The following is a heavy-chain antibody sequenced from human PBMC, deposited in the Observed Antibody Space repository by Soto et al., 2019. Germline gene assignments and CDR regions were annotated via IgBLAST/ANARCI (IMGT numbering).Heavy chain of an antibody. V-gene: IGHV3-23*01. CDR3: ARWSGYADA. D-gene: IGHD4-17*01. CDR1: GFSFSTYS. Sequence: GGSLRLSCVASGFSFSTYSMAWVRQAAGKGPQWVSGLSGGGANAFYIDSVRGRFTISVDNSKNTVYLQMDSLRADDTAVYYCARWSGYADAWGQGTRVTVSS. J-gene: IGHJ4*02. CDR2: LSGGGANA.